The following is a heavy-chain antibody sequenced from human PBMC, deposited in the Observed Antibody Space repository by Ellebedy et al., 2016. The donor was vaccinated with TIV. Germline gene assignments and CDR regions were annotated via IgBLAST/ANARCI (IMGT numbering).Heavy chain of an antibody. CDR1: GGSISSSSYY. Sequence: SETLSLTCTVSGGSISSSSYYWGWIRQPPGKGLEWIGSIYSGSTYYNPSLKSRVTISVDTSKNQFSLKLSSVTAADTAVYYCARDPCTSTSCPWSDPWGQGTLVTVSS. CDR3: ARDPCTSTSCPWSDP. J-gene: IGHJ5*02. CDR2: IYSGST. V-gene: IGHV4-39*02. D-gene: IGHD2-2*01.